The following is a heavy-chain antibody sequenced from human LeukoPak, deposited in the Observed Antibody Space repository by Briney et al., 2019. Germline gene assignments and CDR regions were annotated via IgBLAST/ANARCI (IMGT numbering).Heavy chain of an antibody. CDR2: INSVGINT. CDR3: ARDLGQYYDTSDNWFDP. J-gene: IGHJ5*02. V-gene: IGHV3-74*01. Sequence: GGSLRLSCAASGFTFSNYWMNWVRQAPGKGLVWVSRINSVGINTSYADSVKGRFTISRDNAKNTLNLQMNSLRAEDTAVYYCARDLGQYYDTSDNWFDPWGQGTLVTVSS. CDR1: GFTFSNYW. D-gene: IGHD3-22*01.